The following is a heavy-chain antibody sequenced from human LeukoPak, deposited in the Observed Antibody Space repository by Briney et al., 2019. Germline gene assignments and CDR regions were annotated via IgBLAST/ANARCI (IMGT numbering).Heavy chain of an antibody. D-gene: IGHD3-22*01. CDR1: GGTFSSYA. Sequence: SVKVSCKASGGTFSSYAISWVRQALGQGLEWMGGIIPIFGTANYAQKFQGRVTITADESTSTAYMELSSLRSEDTAVYYCARAGGPYYYDSSGYPYYFDYWGRGTLVTVSS. J-gene: IGHJ4*02. CDR2: IIPIFGTA. V-gene: IGHV1-69*13. CDR3: ARAGGPYYYDSSGYPYYFDY.